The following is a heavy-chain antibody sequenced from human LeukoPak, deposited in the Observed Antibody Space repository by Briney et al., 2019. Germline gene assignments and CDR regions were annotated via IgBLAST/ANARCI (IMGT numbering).Heavy chain of an antibody. D-gene: IGHD2-2*01. CDR2: ISSSRSYI. V-gene: IGHV3-21*01. CDR1: GFTFSSYS. Sequence: PGGSLSLSCAASGFTFSSYSTNWVRQAPGKGLEWVSSISSSRSYIYYADSVKGRFTISRDNAKTSLYLQKNSLRAADTDVYYCARATVVPAMDVWGKGTTVTVSS. CDR3: ARATVVPAMDV. J-gene: IGHJ6*03.